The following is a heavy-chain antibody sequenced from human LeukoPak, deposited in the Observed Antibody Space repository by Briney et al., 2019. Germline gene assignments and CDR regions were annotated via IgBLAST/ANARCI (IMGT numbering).Heavy chain of an antibody. CDR2: IYYSGST. J-gene: IGHJ3*02. CDR3: GRYLKPSALSVFDI. CDR1: GGSISNYY. V-gene: IGHV4-59*01. D-gene: IGHD2-2*01. Sequence: PSETLSLTCTVSGGSISNYYWSWIRQPPGKGLEWIGCIYYSGSTNYNPSLKSRVTISVDTSKNQFSLKLSSVTAADTAVYYCGRYLKPSALSVFDIWGQGTMVTVSS.